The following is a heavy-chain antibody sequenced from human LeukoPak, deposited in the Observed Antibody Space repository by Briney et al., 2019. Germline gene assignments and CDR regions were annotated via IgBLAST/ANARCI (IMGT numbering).Heavy chain of an antibody. D-gene: IGHD2-15*01. Sequence: PGGSLRLSCAASGXTFSSYAMSWVRQAPGKGLEWVSGISGSDGSTYYADSVKGRFTISRDYSKNTLYVQMNSLRAEDTAVYYCAKARGFCSGGSCYNPFDPWGQGTLVTVSS. V-gene: IGHV3-23*01. CDR3: AKARGFCSGGSCYNPFDP. CDR1: GXTFSSYA. CDR2: ISGSDGST. J-gene: IGHJ5*02.